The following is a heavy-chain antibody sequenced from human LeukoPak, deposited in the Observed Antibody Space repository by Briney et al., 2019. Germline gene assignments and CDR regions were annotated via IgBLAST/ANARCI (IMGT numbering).Heavy chain of an antibody. J-gene: IGHJ3*02. Sequence: PSVKVSCMASLGTLSSYAISWVRPAAGQGVEWMGGIIPICGTANYAQKFQGRVTITADESTSTAYMELSSLRSEDTAVYYCARARGSGSYYAAFDIWGQGTMVTVSS. CDR3: ARARGSGSYYAAFDI. CDR2: IIPICGTA. V-gene: IGHV1-69*13. D-gene: IGHD3-10*01. CDR1: LGTLSSYA.